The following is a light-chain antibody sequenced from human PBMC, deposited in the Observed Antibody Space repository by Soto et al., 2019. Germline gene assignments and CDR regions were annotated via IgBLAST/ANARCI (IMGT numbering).Light chain of an antibody. CDR2: DVS. CDR3: SSYTSSSTLYV. V-gene: IGLV2-14*01. Sequence: QSVLTQPASVSGSPGQSITISCTGTSSDVGGYNYVSWYQQHPGKAPKLMIYDVSNQPSGVSNRFSGSKAGNTASLTISGLQADDEADYYCSSYTSSSTLYVFGTGTKLTVL. CDR1: SSDVGGYNY. J-gene: IGLJ1*01.